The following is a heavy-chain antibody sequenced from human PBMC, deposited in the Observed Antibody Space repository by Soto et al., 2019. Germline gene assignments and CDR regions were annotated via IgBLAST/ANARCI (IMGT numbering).Heavy chain of an antibody. V-gene: IGHV1-2*04. CDR1: GYTFTGYY. Sequence: ASVKVSCKASGYTFTGYYMHWVRQAPGQGLEWMGWINPNSGGTNYAQKFQGWVTMTRDTSISTAYMELSRLRSDDTAVYYCAREGRFPSSLLSNTTVTLYYYGMDVWGQGTTVTVSS. CDR2: INPNSGGT. J-gene: IGHJ6*02. D-gene: IGHD4-4*01. CDR3: AREGRFPSSLLSNTTVTLYYYGMDV.